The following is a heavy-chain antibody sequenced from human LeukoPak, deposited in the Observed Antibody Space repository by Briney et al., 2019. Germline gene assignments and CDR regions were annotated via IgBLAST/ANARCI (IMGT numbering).Heavy chain of an antibody. Sequence: GGSLRLSCAGSGFTFSSYAMSWVRQAPGKGLEWVSAISGSGGSTYYADSVKGRFTISRDNSKNTLYLQMNSLRAEDTAVYYCAKVLAARYYYYYMDVWGKGTTVTVSS. J-gene: IGHJ6*03. V-gene: IGHV3-23*01. CDR2: ISGSGGST. CDR3: AKVLAARYYYYYMDV. CDR1: GFTFSSYA. D-gene: IGHD6-6*01.